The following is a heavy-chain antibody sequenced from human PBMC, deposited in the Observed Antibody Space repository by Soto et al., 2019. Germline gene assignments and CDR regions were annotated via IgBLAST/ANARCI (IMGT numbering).Heavy chain of an antibody. CDR1: GGSISGYY. V-gene: IGHV4-59*01. CDR3: ARKYYYAGPGYYPFDS. CDR2: IYYSGTT. D-gene: IGHD3-22*01. J-gene: IGHJ5*01. Sequence: QVQLQESGPGLVKPSETLSLTCTVSGGSISGYYWSWIRQPPGKGLQWIGYIYYSGTTNYSPSLESRVTISLDTSKNQFSLQLTSGTAADTAMYYCARKYYYAGPGYYPFDSWGPGTRVTVSS.